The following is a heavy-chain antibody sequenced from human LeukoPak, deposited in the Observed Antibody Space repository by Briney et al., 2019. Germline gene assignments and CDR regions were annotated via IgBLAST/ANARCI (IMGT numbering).Heavy chain of an antibody. CDR1: GFTFSSYA. CDR3: AKIAVAGTYYFQH. J-gene: IGHJ1*01. V-gene: IGHV3-23*01. CDR2: ISGSGGST. D-gene: IGHD6-19*01. Sequence: GGSLRLSCAASGFTFSSYAMSWVRQAPGKGLEWVSAISGSGGSTYYADSVKGRFTISRDNSKYTLYLQMNSLGAEDTAVYYCAKIAVAGTYYFQHWGQGTLVTVSS.